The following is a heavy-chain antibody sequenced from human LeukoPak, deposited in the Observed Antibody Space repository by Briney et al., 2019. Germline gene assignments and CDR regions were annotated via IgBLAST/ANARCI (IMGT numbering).Heavy chain of an antibody. CDR2: IGGSNGIT. J-gene: IGHJ4*02. CDR1: GFTFSSYA. CDR3: ARNENSGWGYFDY. D-gene: IGHD5-12*01. V-gene: IGHV3-23*01. Sequence: PGGSLRLSCAASGFTFSSYAMGWVRQAPGKGLEWVSVIGGSNGITFYVGSVKGRFTISRDNSKDTLYLQMNSLRAEDTAVYYCARNENSGWGYFDYWGQGTLVTVSS.